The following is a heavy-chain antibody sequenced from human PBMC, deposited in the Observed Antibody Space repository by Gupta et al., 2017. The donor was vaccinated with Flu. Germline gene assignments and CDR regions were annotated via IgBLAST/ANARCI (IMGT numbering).Heavy chain of an antibody. J-gene: IGHJ6*02. V-gene: IGHV4-61*02. D-gene: IGHD6-25*01. CDR1: GRSISSRSYY. CDR3: ARDAASLPRYYYYGMDV. CDR2: IYTSGST. Sequence: QVQLQESGPALVKPSQHLSLTCTVPGRSISSRSYYWSWIRQPAGKGLEWIGRIYTSGSTNYNPSLKSRVTISVDTSKNQFSLKLSSVTAADTAVYYCARDAASLPRYYYYGMDVWGQGTTVTVSS.